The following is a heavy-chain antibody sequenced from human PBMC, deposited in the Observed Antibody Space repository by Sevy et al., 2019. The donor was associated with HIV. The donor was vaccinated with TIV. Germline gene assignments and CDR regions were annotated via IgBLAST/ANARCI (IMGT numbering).Heavy chain of an antibody. D-gene: IGHD2-15*01. J-gene: IGHJ6*02. CDR1: ESTFSSYA. V-gene: IGHV3-23*01. CDR2: ISGSGRFT. CDR3: AKGFCSGATCPRDYYYYGMDV. Sequence: GGSLRLSCSASESTFSSYAMSWVRQAPGKGLEWVSSISGSGRFTYYADFVEGRFIISRDNSKNTLSVQMNSLRAEDTAVYYCAKGFCSGATCPRDYYYYGMDVWGQGTTVTVSS.